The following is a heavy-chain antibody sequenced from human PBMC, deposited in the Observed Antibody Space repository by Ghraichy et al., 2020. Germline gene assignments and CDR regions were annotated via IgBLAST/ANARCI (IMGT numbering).Heavy chain of an antibody. CDR1: GGSLSGSY. Sequence: ESLNISCAVYGGSLSGSYWSCIRQSPGKGLEWIGEINHSGSTNYNPSLKSRVTISVDTSKKQFSLRLSSVTAADTAIYYCARGPSRTRAFDFWGQGRMVTVSS. CDR3: ARGPSRTRAFDF. J-gene: IGHJ3*01. CDR2: INHSGST. V-gene: IGHV4-34*01. D-gene: IGHD2-2*01.